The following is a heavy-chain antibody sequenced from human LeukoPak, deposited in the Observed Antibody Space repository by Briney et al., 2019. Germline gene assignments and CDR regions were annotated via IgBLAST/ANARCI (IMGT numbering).Heavy chain of an antibody. CDR2: ISGSGGST. D-gene: IGHD2-21*02. J-gene: IGHJ3*01. Sequence: PGGSLRLSCAASGFTFSNYAMSWVRQAPGKGLEWVSGISGSGGSTYYADSVKGRFTVSRDNSKNTLYLQMNSLRAEDTAVYYCAKSPHIVIVTDPFDVWGQGTMVTVSS. CDR3: AKSPHIVIVTDPFDV. CDR1: GFTFSNYA. V-gene: IGHV3-23*01.